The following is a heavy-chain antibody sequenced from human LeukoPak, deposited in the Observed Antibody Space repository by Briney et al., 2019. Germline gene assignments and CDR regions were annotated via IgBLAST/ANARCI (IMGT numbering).Heavy chain of an antibody. CDR2: INWNGGST. D-gene: IGHD6-19*01. J-gene: IGHJ4*02. Sequence: PGGSLRLSCAASGFTIDDYGMSWVRQAPGKGLEWVSGINWNGGSTVYADSVKGRFTISRDNAKNSLYLQMNSLRAEDTALYYCARETIAVAGRRTDYWGQGTLVTVSS. CDR3: ARETIAVAGRRTDY. CDR1: GFTIDDYG. V-gene: IGHV3-20*04.